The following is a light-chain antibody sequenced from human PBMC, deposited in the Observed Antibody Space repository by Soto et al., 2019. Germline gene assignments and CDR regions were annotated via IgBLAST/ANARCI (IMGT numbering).Light chain of an antibody. CDR1: QSVSSY. J-gene: IGKJ4*01. Sequence: EIVLTQSPATLSLSPGERDTLSCRASQSVSSYLAWYQQKPGQAPRLLIYDASNRATGIPARFSGSESGTDFTLTISSLGPEDFAVYYCQQRSNWLTFGGGTKVEIK. CDR3: QQRSNWLT. V-gene: IGKV3-11*01. CDR2: DAS.